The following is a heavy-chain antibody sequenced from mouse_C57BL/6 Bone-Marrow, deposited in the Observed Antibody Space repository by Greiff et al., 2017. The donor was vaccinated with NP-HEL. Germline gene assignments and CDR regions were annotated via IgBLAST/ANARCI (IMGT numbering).Heavy chain of an antibody. CDR1: GFNIKDDY. CDR3: TTLYYYGSSLAWFAY. J-gene: IGHJ3*01. D-gene: IGHD1-1*01. CDR2: IDPENGDT. Sequence: EVKLLESGAELVRPGASVKLSCTASGFNIKDDYMHWVKQRPEQGLEWIGWIDPENGDTEYASKFQGKATITADTSSNTAYLQLSSLTSEDSAVYYCTTLYYYGSSLAWFAYWGQGTLVTVSA. V-gene: IGHV14-4*01.